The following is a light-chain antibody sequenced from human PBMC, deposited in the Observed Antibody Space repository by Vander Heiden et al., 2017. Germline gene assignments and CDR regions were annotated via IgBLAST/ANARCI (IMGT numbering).Light chain of an antibody. CDR3: MQPLQTSPWT. CDR2: LGS. Sequence: DIVLTQSPLSLPVTPGEPASISCRSSQSLLHSNGYNYLDWYLQKPGQSPQLLIYLGSNRASGVPDRFSGSGSGTDFTLKISRVEAEDVGVYYCMQPLQTSPWTFGQGTKVEIK. J-gene: IGKJ1*01. CDR1: QSLLHSNGYNY. V-gene: IGKV2-28*01.